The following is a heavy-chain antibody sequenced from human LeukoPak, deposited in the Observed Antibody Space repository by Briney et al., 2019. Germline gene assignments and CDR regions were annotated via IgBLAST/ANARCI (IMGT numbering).Heavy chain of an antibody. Sequence: PGGSLRLSCAASGFTVSSNYMSWVRQAPGKGLEWVSVIYSGGSTYYADSVKGRFTISRDNSKNTLYLQMNSLRAEDTAVYYCARDHSGYDGLGYWGQGTLVTVSS. CDR3: ARDHSGYDGLGY. CDR2: IYSGGST. CDR1: GFTVSSNY. J-gene: IGHJ4*02. V-gene: IGHV3-53*01. D-gene: IGHD5-12*01.